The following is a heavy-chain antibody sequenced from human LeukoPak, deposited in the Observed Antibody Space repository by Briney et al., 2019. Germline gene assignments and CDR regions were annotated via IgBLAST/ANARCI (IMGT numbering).Heavy chain of an antibody. D-gene: IGHD6-13*01. CDR3: AKGAAANYGMDV. Sequence: GGSLRLSCAASGFTFSSCAMSWVRQAPGKGLEWVSTIIDSGNSLYYADSVEGRFTISRDNSKNTLYLQMNSLGAEDTAVYYCAKGAAANYGMDVWGQGTTVTVSS. CDR2: IIDSGNSL. V-gene: IGHV3-23*05. J-gene: IGHJ6*02. CDR1: GFTFSSCA.